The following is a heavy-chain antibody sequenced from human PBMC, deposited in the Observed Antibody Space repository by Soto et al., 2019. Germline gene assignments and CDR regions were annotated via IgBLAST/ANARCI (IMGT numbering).Heavy chain of an antibody. V-gene: IGHV3-7*01. Sequence: EVQLVESGGGLVQPGGSLRLSCAASGFTFSTDWMTWVRRPPGKGLEWVANMEQDGSERDYVDSVRGRFTSSRYNAKNSLYLQMNSLRAEDTAVYYCVCAGTFFVYWGQGTLVTVSP. CDR2: MEQDGSER. D-gene: IGHD1-1*01. CDR1: GFTFSTDW. CDR3: VCAGTFFVY. J-gene: IGHJ4*02.